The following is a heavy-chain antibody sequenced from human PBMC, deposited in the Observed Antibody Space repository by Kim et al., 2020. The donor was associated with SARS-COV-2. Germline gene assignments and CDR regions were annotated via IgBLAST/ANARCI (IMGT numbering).Heavy chain of an antibody. Sequence: YYADCVKGRFTIARDKSKNTLYLQMNSLRAEDTAVYYCAINDDGDYKFDYWGQGTLVTVSS. V-gene: IGHV3-23*01. J-gene: IGHJ4*02. D-gene: IGHD4-17*01. CDR3: AINDDGDYKFDY.